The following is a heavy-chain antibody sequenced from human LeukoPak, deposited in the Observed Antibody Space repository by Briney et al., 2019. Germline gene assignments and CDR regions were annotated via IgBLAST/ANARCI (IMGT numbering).Heavy chain of an antibody. CDR2: IIAIFGIA. CDR3: AIDCSSTSCYITWFDP. D-gene: IGHD2-2*02. V-gene: IGHV1-69*10. J-gene: IGHJ5*02. Sequence: SVKVSFKASGGTFISYAISWVRQAPGQGGEGMGGIIAIFGIANYAQKFQGRVTITADKSTSTAYMELSSLRSEDTAVYYCAIDCSSTSCYITWFDPWGQGTLVTVSS. CDR1: GGTFISYA.